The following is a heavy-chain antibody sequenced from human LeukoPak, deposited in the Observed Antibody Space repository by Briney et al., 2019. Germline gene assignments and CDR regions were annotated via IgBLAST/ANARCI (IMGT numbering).Heavy chain of an antibody. Sequence: PSQTLSLTCTVSGGSISSGSYYWSWIRQPAGTGLEWIGRIYTSGSTNYNPSLKSRVTISVVTSKNQFSLKLSSVTAADTAVYYCASSTMVVTPLSDHIDYWGQGTLVTVSS. CDR1: GGSISSGSYY. CDR2: IYTSGST. V-gene: IGHV4-61*02. CDR3: ASSTMVVTPLSDHIDY. J-gene: IGHJ4*02. D-gene: IGHD4-23*01.